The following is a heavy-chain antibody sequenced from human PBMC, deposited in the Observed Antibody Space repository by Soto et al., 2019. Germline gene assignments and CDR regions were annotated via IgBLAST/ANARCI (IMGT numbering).Heavy chain of an antibody. V-gene: IGHV3-15*01. D-gene: IGHD2-15*01. J-gene: IGHJ4*02. CDR1: GFTLSDAW. Sequence: PGGSLRLSCAASGFTLSDAWMSWVRQAPGKGLEWVGRIKSKGDGETTAYAAPVKGRFTISRDDSKNTLYLQMSSLRAEDSAVYYCARGSKDSYPGSRIFDFWGRGTLVTVSS. CDR3: ARGSKDSYPGSRIFDF. CDR2: IKSKGDGETT.